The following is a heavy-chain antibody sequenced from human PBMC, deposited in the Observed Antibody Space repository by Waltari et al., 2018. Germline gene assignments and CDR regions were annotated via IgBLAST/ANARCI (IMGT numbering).Heavy chain of an antibody. CDR3: ARAARPDYYYYYMDV. CDR2: ISSSSSTI. Sequence: EVQLVESGGGLVQPGGSLRLSCAASGFTFSSYSMNWVRQAPGKGLEWVSYISSSSSTIYYADSVKGRFTISRDNAKISLYLQMNSLRAEDTAVYYCARAARPDYYYYYMDVWGKGTTVTVSS. J-gene: IGHJ6*03. D-gene: IGHD6-6*01. CDR1: GFTFSSYS. V-gene: IGHV3-48*04.